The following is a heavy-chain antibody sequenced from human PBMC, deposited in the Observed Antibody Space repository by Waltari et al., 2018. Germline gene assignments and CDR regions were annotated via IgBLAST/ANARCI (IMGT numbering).Heavy chain of an antibody. V-gene: IGHV3-15*01. CDR1: GFTFRDAW. CDR2: IKKKSDGGTT. D-gene: IGHD1-26*01. J-gene: IGHJ5*02. Sequence: EVHLVESGGGLIKPGESLRLSCGASGFTFRDAWMSWVRQVPGKGPEWVGRIKKKSDGGTTEYAVPVKGRFTISRDDSKHTLDLQMNSLKTEDTAVYYCVTGGHYFGAWGQGTLVTVSS. CDR3: VTGGHYFGA.